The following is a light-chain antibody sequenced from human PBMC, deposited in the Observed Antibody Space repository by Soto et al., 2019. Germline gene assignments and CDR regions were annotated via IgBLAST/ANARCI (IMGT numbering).Light chain of an antibody. CDR1: SRDVGGYNY. Sequence: QSVLTPPASVSGSPGPSITISCPGTSRDVGGYNYVSWYQQHPGKAPKLMIYEVSNRPSGVSNRFSGSKSGNTASLSISGLQAEDAADYHCSSYTSSSTVVFGGGTKLTVL. J-gene: IGLJ2*01. CDR2: EVS. V-gene: IGLV2-14*01. CDR3: SSYTSSSTVV.